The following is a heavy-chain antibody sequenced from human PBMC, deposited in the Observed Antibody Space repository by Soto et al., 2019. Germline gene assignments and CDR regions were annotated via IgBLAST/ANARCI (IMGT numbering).Heavy chain of an antibody. J-gene: IGHJ4*02. CDR1: GGSINSVSYY. CDR2: IYYSGST. CDR3: ARYGRAGYGNFDY. Sequence: SETLSLTCTVSGGSINSVSYYWGWIRQPPGKGLEWIGSIYYSGSTYYNPSLKSRVTISVDTSKNQFSLQLSSVTAADTAVYYCARYGRAGYGNFDYWGQGSLVTVSS. V-gene: IGHV4-39*01. D-gene: IGHD1-1*01.